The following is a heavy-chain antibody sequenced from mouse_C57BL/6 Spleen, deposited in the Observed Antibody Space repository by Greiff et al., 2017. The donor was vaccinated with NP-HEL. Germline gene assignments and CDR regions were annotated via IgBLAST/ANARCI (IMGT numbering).Heavy chain of an antibody. CDR2: INPGSGGT. CDR3: ARSGTTAGLSY. Sequence: QVQLQQSGAELVRPGTSVKVSCKASGYAFTNYLIEWVKQRPGQGLEWIGVINPGSGGTNYNEKFKGKATLTADKSSSTAYMQLSSLTSEDSAVYFCARSGTTAGLSYWGPVTTLPVSS. CDR1: GYAFTNYL. J-gene: IGHJ2*01. V-gene: IGHV1-54*01. D-gene: IGHD1-2*01.